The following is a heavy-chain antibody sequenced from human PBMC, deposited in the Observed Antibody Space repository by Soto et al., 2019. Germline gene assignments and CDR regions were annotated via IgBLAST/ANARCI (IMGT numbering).Heavy chain of an antibody. CDR1: GYTFTSYD. J-gene: IGHJ5*02. V-gene: IGHV1-8*01. CDR2: MNPNSGNT. D-gene: IGHD5-18*01. CDR3: ARGRGSNVDTARVNWFDP. Sequence: ASVKVSCKASGYTFTSYDINWVRQATGQGLEWMGWMNPNSGNTGYAQKFQGRVTMTRNTSISTAYMELSSLRSEDTAVYYCARGRGSNVDTARVNWFDPWGQGTLVTVSS.